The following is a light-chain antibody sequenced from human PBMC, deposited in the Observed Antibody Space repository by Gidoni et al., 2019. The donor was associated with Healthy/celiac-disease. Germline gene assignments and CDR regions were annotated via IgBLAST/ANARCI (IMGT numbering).Light chain of an antibody. CDR3: QQRSNWHFT. V-gene: IGKV3-11*01. J-gene: IGKJ3*01. CDR1: QSVSRY. Sequence: EIVLTQSPATLSLSPGERATLSCRASQSVSRYLAWYQQKPGQAPRLLIYDASNRATGIPARFSGSGSGTDFTLTISSLEPEDFAVYYCQQRSNWHFTFGPGTKVDIK. CDR2: DAS.